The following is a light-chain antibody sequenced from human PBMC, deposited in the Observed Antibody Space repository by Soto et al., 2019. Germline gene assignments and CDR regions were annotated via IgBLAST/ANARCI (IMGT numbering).Light chain of an antibody. V-gene: IGLV2-14*01. Sequence: QSALTQPASVSGSPGQSITISCIGTTSDVGGYNYVSWYQQHPGKAPKLMIYQVSNRPSGVSNRFSGSKSGNTASLTIPGLQAEDEADYYCSSYSNSNTPYVFGTGTKVTVL. CDR1: TSDVGGYNY. CDR2: QVS. J-gene: IGLJ1*01. CDR3: SSYSNSNTPYV.